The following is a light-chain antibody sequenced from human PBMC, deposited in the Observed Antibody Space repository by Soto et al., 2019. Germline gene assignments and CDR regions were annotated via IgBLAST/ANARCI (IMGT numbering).Light chain of an antibody. V-gene: IGKV1-27*01. CDR1: QDISNY. Sequence: DIQMTQSPSSLSASIGDRVTITCRASQDISNYLAWYQQRPGQIPELLIYAASTLQSGVPSRFSGSGSGTDFTLTISSLQPEDVATYYCQKYNSAPRTFGPGTKGDLK. J-gene: IGKJ3*01. CDR3: QKYNSAPRT. CDR2: AAS.